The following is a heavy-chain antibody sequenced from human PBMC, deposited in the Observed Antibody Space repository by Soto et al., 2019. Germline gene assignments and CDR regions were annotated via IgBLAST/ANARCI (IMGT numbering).Heavy chain of an antibody. J-gene: IGHJ6*02. Sequence: EVQLVESGGGLIQPGGSLRLSCAASGFTVSSNYMSWVRQAPGKGLEWVSVIYSGGSTYYADSVKGRFTISRDNSKNTVHLQMNSLRAEDTAVYYCAREWELPNYYGMDVWGQGTPVTVSS. CDR2: IYSGGST. CDR1: GFTVSSNY. V-gene: IGHV3-53*01. D-gene: IGHD1-26*01. CDR3: AREWELPNYYGMDV.